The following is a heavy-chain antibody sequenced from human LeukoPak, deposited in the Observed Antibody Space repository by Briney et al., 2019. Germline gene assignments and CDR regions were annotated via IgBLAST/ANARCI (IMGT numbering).Heavy chain of an antibody. CDR2: IDPSGGGT. Sequence: ASVKVSCKASGYTFTAYYMHWVRQAPGQGLEWMGWIDPSGGGTNYAQKFQGRVTMTRDTSINTAYMELNSLTSDDTAVYYCARPLSPYQFYFHTWGQGTLLTVSS. CDR1: GYTFTAYY. V-gene: IGHV1-2*02. CDR3: ARPLSPYQFYFHT. D-gene: IGHD3-16*02. J-gene: IGHJ4*02.